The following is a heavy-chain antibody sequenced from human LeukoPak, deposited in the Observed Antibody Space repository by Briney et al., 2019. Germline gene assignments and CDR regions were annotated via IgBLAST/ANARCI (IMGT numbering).Heavy chain of an antibody. Sequence: PSETLSLTCTVSGGSISSYYWSWIRQPAGKGLEWIGRIYTSGSTNYNPSLKSRVTMSVGTSKNQFSLKLSSVTAADTAVYYCARDRFDDYYDWEWDPWGQGTLVTVSS. CDR1: GGSISSYY. V-gene: IGHV4-4*07. CDR2: IYTSGST. CDR3: ARDRFDDYYDWEWDP. J-gene: IGHJ5*02. D-gene: IGHD3-22*01.